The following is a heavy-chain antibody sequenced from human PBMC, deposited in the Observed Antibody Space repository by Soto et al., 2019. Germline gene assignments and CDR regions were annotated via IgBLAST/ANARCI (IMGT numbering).Heavy chain of an antibody. J-gene: IGHJ4*02. CDR3: ERDTITMRGFDY. CDR1: GFTFSSYA. V-gene: IGHV3-30-3*01. CDR2: ISYDGSNK. D-gene: IGHD3-22*01. Sequence: GGSLRLSCAASGFTFSSYAMHWVRQAPGKGLEWVAVISYDGSNKYYADSVKGRFTISRDNSKNTLYLQMNSLRAEDTAVYYCERDTITMRGFDYWGQGTLVTVS.